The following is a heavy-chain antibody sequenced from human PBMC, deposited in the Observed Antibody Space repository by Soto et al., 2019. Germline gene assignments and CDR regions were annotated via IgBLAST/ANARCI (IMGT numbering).Heavy chain of an antibody. V-gene: IGHV3-33*01. D-gene: IGHD4-17*01. J-gene: IGHJ4*02. CDR3: AREDDYPDNGFDY. Sequence: QVQLVESGGGVVQPGTSLRLSCAASGFTFSRHGMHWVRQTPGKGLEWLAVILNDASGHWYADSVKGRFTISRDNFENKLYLQMNVLSLEDTAMYDCAREDDYPDNGFDYWGQGTLVTVSS. CDR2: ILNDASGH. CDR1: GFTFSRHG.